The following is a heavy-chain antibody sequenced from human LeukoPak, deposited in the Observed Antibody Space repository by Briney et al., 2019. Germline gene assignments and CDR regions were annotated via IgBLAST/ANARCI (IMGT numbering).Heavy chain of an antibody. CDR1: GYTFTGYY. CDR3: AREPSIRPIHKQLPRVWFDP. D-gene: IGHD6-6*01. J-gene: IGHJ5*02. Sequence: ASVKVSCKASGYTFTGYYMHWVRQAPGQGLEWMGWINPNSGGTNYAQKFQGRVTMTRDTSISTAYMELSRLRSDDTAVYYCAREPSIRPIHKQLPRVWFDPWGQGTLVTVSS. CDR2: INPNSGGT. V-gene: IGHV1-2*02.